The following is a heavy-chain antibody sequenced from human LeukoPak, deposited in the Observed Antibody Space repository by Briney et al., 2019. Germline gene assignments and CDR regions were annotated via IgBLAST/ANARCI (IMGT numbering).Heavy chain of an antibody. D-gene: IGHD3-10*01. J-gene: IGHJ4*02. CDR2: ISWNSGSI. CDR1: GFTFDDYA. V-gene: IGHV3-9*01. Sequence: GGSLRLSCAASGFTFDDYAMHWVRQAPGKGLEWVSGISWNSGSIGYTDSVKGRFTISRDNAKNSLYLQMNSLRAEDTALYYCAKDMVYGSGSYCFDYWGQGTLVTVSS. CDR3: AKDMVYGSGSYCFDY.